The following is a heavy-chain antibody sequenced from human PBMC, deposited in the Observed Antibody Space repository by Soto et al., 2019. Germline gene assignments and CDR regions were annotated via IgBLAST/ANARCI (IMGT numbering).Heavy chain of an antibody. CDR3: AADWAFTIFGVVNPLDV. Sequence: ASVKVSCKASGFTFTSSAVQWVRQARGQRLEWIGWIVVGSGNTNYAQKFQERVTITRDMSTSTAYMELSSLRSEDTAVYYCAADWAFTIFGVVNPLDVWGQGTTVTVSS. CDR1: GFTFTSSA. CDR2: IVVGSGNT. J-gene: IGHJ6*02. D-gene: IGHD3-3*01. V-gene: IGHV1-58*01.